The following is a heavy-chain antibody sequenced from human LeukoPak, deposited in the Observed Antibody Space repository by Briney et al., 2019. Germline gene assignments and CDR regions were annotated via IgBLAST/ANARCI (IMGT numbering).Heavy chain of an antibody. D-gene: IGHD6-19*01. J-gene: IGHJ4*02. V-gene: IGHV4-59*01. CDR2: IYYSGTT. CDR1: GGSLSSFF. Sequence: SETLSLTCTVSGGSLSSFFWTWIRQPPGKGLEWIGYIYYSGTTNYNPSLKSRVTISLDTSKNQFSLNLRSVTAADTALYYCARASYSSGWQIDYWGQGTLVTVSS. CDR3: ARASYSSGWQIDY.